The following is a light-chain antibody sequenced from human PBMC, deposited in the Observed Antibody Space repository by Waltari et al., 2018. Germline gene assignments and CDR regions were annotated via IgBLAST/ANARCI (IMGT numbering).Light chain of an antibody. J-gene: IGKJ5*01. CDR1: QTISSY. CDR2: AAS. V-gene: IGKV1-39*01. Sequence: DIQMTQSPSSLSASVGDRVNMTCRASQTISSYLIWYRQKPGKPPNLLIYAASNLHTGVPSRFSGSGSGTDFTLTISEIQPDDFATYYCQQSYNSPITFGQVTRLEIQ. CDR3: QQSYNSPIT.